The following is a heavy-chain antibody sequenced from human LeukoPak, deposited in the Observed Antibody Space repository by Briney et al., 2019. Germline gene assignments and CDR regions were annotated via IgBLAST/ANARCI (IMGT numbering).Heavy chain of an antibody. CDR1: GGSISSYY. J-gene: IGHJ4*02. V-gene: IGHV4-4*07. CDR2: IYTSGST. Sequence: SETLSLTCTVSGGSISSYYWSWIRQPAGKGLEWIGRIYTSGSTNYNPSLKSRVTISVDTSKNQFSLKLSSVTAADTAVYYCARGRGDILTGQSYYFDYWGQGTLVTVSS. CDR3: ARGRGDILTGQSYYFDY. D-gene: IGHD3-9*01.